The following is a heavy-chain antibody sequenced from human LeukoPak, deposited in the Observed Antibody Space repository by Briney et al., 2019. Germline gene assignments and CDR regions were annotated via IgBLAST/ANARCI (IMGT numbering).Heavy chain of an antibody. J-gene: IGHJ4*02. V-gene: IGHV1-2*02. Sequence: ASVKVSCKASGYTFTDYYIQWVRQAPGQGLEWMGWINPNTGGTHSAQNFQVRVSMTRDTSVSTAYMELNWLTTDDTAVYYCARSRSTIGARFDSWGQGTLVTVSS. CDR1: GYTFTDYY. CDR2: INPNTGGT. CDR3: ARSRSTIGARFDS. D-gene: IGHD6-6*01.